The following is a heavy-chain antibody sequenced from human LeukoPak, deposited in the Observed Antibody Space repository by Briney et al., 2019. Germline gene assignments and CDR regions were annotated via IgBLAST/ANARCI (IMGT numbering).Heavy chain of an antibody. J-gene: IGHJ4*02. Sequence: PSETLSLTCTVSGYSISSGYYWGWIRQPPGKGLEWIGGIYHSGSTYYNPSLKSRVTISVDTSKNQFSLKLSSVTAADTAVYYCARSSGSFAYWGQGTLVTVSS. V-gene: IGHV4-38-2*02. CDR2: IYHSGST. CDR1: GYSISSGYY. CDR3: ARSSGSFAY. D-gene: IGHD2-15*01.